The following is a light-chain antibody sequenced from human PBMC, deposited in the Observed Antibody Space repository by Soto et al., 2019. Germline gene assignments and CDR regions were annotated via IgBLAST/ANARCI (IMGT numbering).Light chain of an antibody. J-gene: IGKJ2*01. CDR2: GAS. CDR3: QQYVTSPYI. Sequence: EIVMTQSPATLSVSPGGRATLSCRASQSISDTLAWYQQKPGQAPRLLIHGASTRATGFPARFSGSGSGTDFTLTISSLQSEDFAVYYCQQYVTSPYIFGQGTKVDIK. CDR1: QSISDT. V-gene: IGKV3-15*01.